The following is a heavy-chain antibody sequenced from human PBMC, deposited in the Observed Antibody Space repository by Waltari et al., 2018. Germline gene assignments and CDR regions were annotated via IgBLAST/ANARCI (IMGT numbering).Heavy chain of an antibody. CDR3: AREGNGGFDY. V-gene: IGHV1-3*01. CDR1: GYTFTSYA. Sequence: QVQLVQSGAEVKKPGASVKVSCKASGYTFTSYAMHWVRQAPGQRLEWMGWINAGNGNTKYSQKFQGRVTITTDESTSTAYMELSSLRSEDTAVYYCAREGNGGFDYWGQGTLVTVSS. CDR2: INAGNGNT. J-gene: IGHJ4*02.